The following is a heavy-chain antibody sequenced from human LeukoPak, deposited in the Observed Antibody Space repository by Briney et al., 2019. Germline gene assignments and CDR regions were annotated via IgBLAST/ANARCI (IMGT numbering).Heavy chain of an antibody. CDR3: ARGAHITPFDY. D-gene: IGHD1-26*01. V-gene: IGHV4-39*01. CDR1: GGSVSSSTYY. J-gene: IGHJ4*02. CDR2: MYHGGST. Sequence: SETLSLTCSVSGGSVSSSTYYWGWIRQPPGKGLEWIGSMYHGGSTYYNPSLKSRVTISVDTSKNQFSLKLSSLTAADSAVYYCARGAHITPFDYWGQGTLVTVSS.